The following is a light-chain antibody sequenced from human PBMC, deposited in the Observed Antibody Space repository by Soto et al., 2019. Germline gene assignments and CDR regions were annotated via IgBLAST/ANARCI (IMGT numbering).Light chain of an antibody. Sequence: QSVLTQPAPVSGSPGQSITISCTGTSNDVGAYGSVCWHQQYPGKAPKLMIYEVSNRPSGVSDRFSASKSGNTASLTISGLQADDEADYYCSSFTSRDTWVSGGGTKLTVL. CDR1: SNDVGAYGS. CDR3: SSFTSRDTWV. J-gene: IGLJ3*02. CDR2: EVS. V-gene: IGLV2-14*01.